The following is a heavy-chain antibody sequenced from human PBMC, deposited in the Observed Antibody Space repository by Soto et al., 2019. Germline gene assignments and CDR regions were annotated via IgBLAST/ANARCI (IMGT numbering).Heavy chain of an antibody. CDR2: IWYDGSNK. CDR1: GFTFSDYG. V-gene: IGHV3-33*01. D-gene: IGHD1-1*01. CDR3: AREHGMTLRAIFDS. J-gene: IGHJ4*02. Sequence: GGSLRLSCAASGFTFSDYGMHWVRQAPGKGLEWVAIIWYDGSNKYYADSVKGRFTISRDNSKNTLSLQMNSLRAEDTAVYYCAREHGMTLRAIFDSWGLGTLVTSPQ.